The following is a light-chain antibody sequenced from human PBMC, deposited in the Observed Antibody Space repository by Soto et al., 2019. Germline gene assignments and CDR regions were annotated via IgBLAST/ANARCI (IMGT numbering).Light chain of an antibody. CDR1: QGISSN. CDR2: DAS. V-gene: IGKV1-9*01. CDR3: QQYQSYWT. J-gene: IGKJ1*01. Sequence: DIQLAQSASFLSASVGDRFTITFRASQGISSNLAWYQQKPGKVPNLLIYDASNLESGVPSRFSGSGSGTEFTLTISSLQPDDFATYYCQQYQSYWTFGQGTKVDI.